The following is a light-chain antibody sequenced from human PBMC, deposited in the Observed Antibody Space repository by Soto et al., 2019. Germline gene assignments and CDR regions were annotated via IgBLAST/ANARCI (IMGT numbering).Light chain of an antibody. CDR2: GAS. CDR1: QSVSSN. Sequence: EIVMTQSPGTLSVSPGERATLSCRASQSVSSNLAWYQQKPGQAPRLLINGASTRATGIPARFSGSGSGTEFTLTISSLQSEDFAVYYCQQYNNWPLTFGGGTKVEIK. V-gene: IGKV3-15*01. CDR3: QQYNNWPLT. J-gene: IGKJ4*01.